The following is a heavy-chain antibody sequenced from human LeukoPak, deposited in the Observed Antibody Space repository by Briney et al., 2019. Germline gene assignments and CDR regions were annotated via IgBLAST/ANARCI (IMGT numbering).Heavy chain of an antibody. CDR2: INWNGGST. Sequence: GRSLRLSCAASGFTFDDYGMSWVRHGPGKGLEWVSGINWNGGSTGYRDSVKGRFPISRDNAKNSLYLQMNSLRAEDTALYYCARSVAASRDYWGQGTLVTVSS. V-gene: IGHV3-20*04. CDR3: ARSVAASRDY. CDR1: GFTFDDYG. D-gene: IGHD2-15*01. J-gene: IGHJ4*02.